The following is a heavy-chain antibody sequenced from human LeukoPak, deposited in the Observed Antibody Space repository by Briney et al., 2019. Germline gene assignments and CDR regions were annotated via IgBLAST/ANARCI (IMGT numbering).Heavy chain of an antibody. Sequence: GGSLRLSCIVSGFTVSSNSMSWVRQAPGKGLEWVAFIRYDGSNKYYADSVKGRFTISRDNSKNTLYLQMNSLRAEDTAVYYCAKDRWYSSGWYKPLFDYWGQGTLVTVSS. V-gene: IGHV3-30*02. D-gene: IGHD6-19*01. J-gene: IGHJ4*02. CDR1: GFTVSSNS. CDR2: IRYDGSNK. CDR3: AKDRWYSSGWYKPLFDY.